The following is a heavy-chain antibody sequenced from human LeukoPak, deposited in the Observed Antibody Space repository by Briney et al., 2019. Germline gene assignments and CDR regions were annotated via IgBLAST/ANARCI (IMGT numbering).Heavy chain of an antibody. Sequence: GGSLRLSCAASGFTFSSYSMNWARQAPGKGLEWVSSISSSSYIYYADSVKGRFTISRDNAKNSLYLQMNSLRAEDTAVYYCARDVLAVAATGSNWFDPWGQGTLVTVSS. CDR2: ISSSSYI. CDR3: ARDVLAVAATGSNWFDP. CDR1: GFTFSSYS. D-gene: IGHD6-19*01. J-gene: IGHJ5*02. V-gene: IGHV3-21*01.